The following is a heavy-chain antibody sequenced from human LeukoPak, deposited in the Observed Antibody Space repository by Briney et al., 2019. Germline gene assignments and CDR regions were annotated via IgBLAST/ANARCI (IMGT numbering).Heavy chain of an antibody. J-gene: IGHJ3*02. V-gene: IGHV3-23*01. Sequence: GGSLRLSCAASGFTFSSYAMSWVRQAPGKGLEWVSAISGSGGSTYYADSVKGRFTISRDNSKNTLYLQMNSLRAEDTAVYYCARDSSGYSDRFDIWGQGTMVTVSS. CDR2: ISGSGGST. D-gene: IGHD3-22*01. CDR1: GFTFSSYA. CDR3: ARDSSGYSDRFDI.